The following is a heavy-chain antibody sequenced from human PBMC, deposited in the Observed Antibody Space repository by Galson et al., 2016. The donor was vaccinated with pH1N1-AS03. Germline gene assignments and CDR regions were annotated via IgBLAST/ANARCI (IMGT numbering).Heavy chain of an antibody. D-gene: IGHD4-23*01. CDR1: GYTFTRNY. Sequence: SVKVSCKASGYTFTRNYMHWVRQAPGQGLEWMGWISAYNGNTNYAQKLQGRVTLTTDTSTSTAYMELRSLRSADTAVYYCARGWPDYGGDSFLGWDHWGQGSLVTVSP. V-gene: IGHV1-18*04. J-gene: IGHJ4*02. CDR3: ARGWPDYGGDSFLGWDH. CDR2: ISAYNGNT.